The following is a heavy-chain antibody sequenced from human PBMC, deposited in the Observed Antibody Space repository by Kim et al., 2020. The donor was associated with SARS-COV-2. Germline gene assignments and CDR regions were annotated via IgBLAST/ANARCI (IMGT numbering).Heavy chain of an antibody. Sequence: GGSLRLSCAASGFTFSTYAMSWVRQAPGKGLEWVSAISGSGGSTYYADSVKGRFTISRDNSKNTLYLQMNSLRAEDTAVYYCARKIAAADAFDIWGQGTMVTVSS. CDR2: ISGSGGST. D-gene: IGHD6-13*01. J-gene: IGHJ3*02. CDR3: ARKIAAADAFDI. CDR1: GFTFSTYA. V-gene: IGHV3-23*01.